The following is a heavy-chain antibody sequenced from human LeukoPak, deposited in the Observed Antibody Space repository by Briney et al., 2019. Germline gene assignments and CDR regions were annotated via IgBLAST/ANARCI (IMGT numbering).Heavy chain of an antibody. Sequence: ASVKVSCKASGYTFTSYDINWVRQATGQGLEWMGWMNPNSGNTGYAQKFQGRVTMTRNTSISTAYMELSSLRSEDTAVYYCARGYKPGYSRGWSIFDFWGQGALVTVSS. V-gene: IGHV1-8*01. CDR2: MNPNSGNT. D-gene: IGHD6-19*01. CDR1: GYTFTSYD. CDR3: ARGYKPGYSRGWSIFDF. J-gene: IGHJ4*02.